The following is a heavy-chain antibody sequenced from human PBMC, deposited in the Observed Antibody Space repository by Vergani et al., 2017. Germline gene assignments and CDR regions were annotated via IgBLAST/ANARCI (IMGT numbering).Heavy chain of an antibody. D-gene: IGHD5-12*01. CDR2: IYSGGST. Sequence: EVQLVESGGGLVQPGGSLRLSCAASGFTVSRNYMSWVRQAPGKGLEWVSVIYSGGSTYYAGSVKGRFTISRHNSKNTLYLQMNSLRAEDTAVYYCARDRVDIVATTTYYYYYYGMDVWGQGTTVTVSS. J-gene: IGHJ6*02. CDR3: ARDRVDIVATTTYYYYYYGMDV. V-gene: IGHV3-53*04. CDR1: GFTVSRNY.